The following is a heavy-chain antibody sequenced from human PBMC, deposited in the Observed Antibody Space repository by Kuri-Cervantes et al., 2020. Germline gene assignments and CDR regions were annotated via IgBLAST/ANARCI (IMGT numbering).Heavy chain of an antibody. J-gene: IGHJ4*02. V-gene: IGHV1-46*01. CDR2: INPSGGST. CDR1: GYTFITYY. Sequence: ASVKVSCKASGYTFITYYIHWVRQAPGQGLEWMGIINPSGGSTSYAQKFQDRVTMTRDTSTTTVYMELSSLRSDDTAVYYCARLEKQWLPGLWGQGTLVTVSS. D-gene: IGHD6-19*01. CDR3: ARLEKQWLPGL.